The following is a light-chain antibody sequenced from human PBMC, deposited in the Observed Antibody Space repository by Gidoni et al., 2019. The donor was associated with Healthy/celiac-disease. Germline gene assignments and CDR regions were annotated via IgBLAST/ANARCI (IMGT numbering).Light chain of an antibody. Sequence: DIQMTQSPSSRSASVGDRVTITCRASQGISNYLAWYQQKPVKVPKLLIYAASTLQSGVPSRFSGSGSGTEFTLTISSLQPEDVATYYCQKYNSAPWTFGQGTKVEIK. V-gene: IGKV1-27*01. J-gene: IGKJ1*01. CDR1: QGISNY. CDR2: AAS. CDR3: QKYNSAPWT.